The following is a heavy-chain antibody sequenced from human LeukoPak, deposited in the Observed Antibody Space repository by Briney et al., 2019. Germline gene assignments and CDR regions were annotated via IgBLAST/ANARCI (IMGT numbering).Heavy chain of an antibody. CDR1: GGTFSSYA. CDR3: ARGYCSGGSCYSDLLVYFDY. V-gene: IGHV1-69*01. Sequence: SVKVSCKASGGTFSSYAISWVRQAPGQGLEWMGGIIPIFGTANYAQKFQGRVTITADESTSTAYMELSSLRSEDTAVYYCARGYCSGGSCYSDLLVYFDYWGQGTLVTVSS. CDR2: IIPIFGTA. J-gene: IGHJ4*02. D-gene: IGHD2-15*01.